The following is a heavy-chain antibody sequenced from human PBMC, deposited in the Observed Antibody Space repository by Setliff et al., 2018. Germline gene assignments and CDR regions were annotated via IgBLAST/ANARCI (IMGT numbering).Heavy chain of an antibody. CDR1: GGTLSDYY. J-gene: IGHJ5*02. V-gene: IGHV4-34*01. CDR3: ARGRNVAARLLDT. D-gene: IGHD6-6*01. Sequence: SETLSLTCSAYGGTLSDYYWTWIRQPPGKGLEWIGEINHSGTTNYNPSLKSRVTISVDTSKNRFSLRMSSVTAADAAVYYCARGRNVAARLLDTWGQGSRVTVSS. CDR2: INHSGTT.